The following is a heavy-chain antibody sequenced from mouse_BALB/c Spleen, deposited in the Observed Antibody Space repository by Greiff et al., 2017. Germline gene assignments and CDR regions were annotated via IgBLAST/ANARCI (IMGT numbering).Heavy chain of an antibody. CDR3: ARNYDYSWFAY. Sequence: QVQLQQSGAELVKPGASVKLSCKASGYTFTSYWMHWVKQRPGQGLEWIGEINPSNGRTNYNEKFKSKATLTVDKSSSTAYMQLSSLTSEDSAVYYCARNYDYSWFAYWGQGTLVTVSA. CDR1: GYTFTSYW. CDR2: INPSNGRT. D-gene: IGHD2-4*01. J-gene: IGHJ3*01. V-gene: IGHV1S81*02.